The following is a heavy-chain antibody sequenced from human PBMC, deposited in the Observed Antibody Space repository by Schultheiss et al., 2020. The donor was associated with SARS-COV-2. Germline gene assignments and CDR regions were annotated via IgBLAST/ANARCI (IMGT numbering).Heavy chain of an antibody. CDR1: GFTFSSYI. CDR2: ITSSSSYI. V-gene: IGHV3-21*04. Sequence: GGSLRLSCAASGFTFSSYIMNWVRQAPGKGLEWVSSITSSSSYIYHADSVKGRFTISRDNAKNTLCLQMNSLRAEDTAVYYCARRVATGWHFDLWGRGTLVTVSS. D-gene: IGHD5-12*01. J-gene: IGHJ2*01. CDR3: ARRVATGWHFDL.